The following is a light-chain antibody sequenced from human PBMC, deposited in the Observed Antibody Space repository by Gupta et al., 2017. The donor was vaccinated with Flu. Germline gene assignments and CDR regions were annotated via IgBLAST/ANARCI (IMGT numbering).Light chain of an antibody. J-gene: IGKJ1*01. CDR2: RAS. Sequence: DVRMTQSPSTLSASGGDRVTITCRASQNVNSWLAWFQQKPGKAPRLLIYRASILESGVPLSFSGSGSETEFTLTINSLQPDDSATYYCQQYNSYSWTFGQGTKVEIK. V-gene: IGKV1-5*03. CDR1: QNVNSW. CDR3: QQYNSYSWT.